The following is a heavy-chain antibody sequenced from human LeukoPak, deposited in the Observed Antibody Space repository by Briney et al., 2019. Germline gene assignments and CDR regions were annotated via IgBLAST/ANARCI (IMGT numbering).Heavy chain of an antibody. CDR2: MNEDGSGT. D-gene: IGHD7-27*01. CDR3: ARDPAWGAIDY. J-gene: IGHJ4*02. V-gene: IGHV3-7*01. Sequence: GGSLRFSCAVSGFSIGSSWMSRVRQTPGKGLEWVADMNEDGSGTYYVDSVKGRFTVSRDNAQNSVYLQMNSLRVEDTGVYYCARDPAWGAIDYWGQGTLVTVSS. CDR1: GFSIGSSW.